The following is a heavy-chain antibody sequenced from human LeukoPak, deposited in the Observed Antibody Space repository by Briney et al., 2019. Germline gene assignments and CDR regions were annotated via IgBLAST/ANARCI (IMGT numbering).Heavy chain of an antibody. CDR3: ARHSIGPKGYYMDV. CDR1: GYTFTGYY. D-gene: IGHD2/OR15-2a*01. CDR2: INPNSGGT. J-gene: IGHJ6*03. V-gene: IGHV1-2*02. Sequence: ASVKVSCKASGYTFTGYYMHWVRQAPGQGLEWMGWINPNSGGTNYAQKFQGRVTMTRDTSISTAYMELSRLRSDDTAVYYCARHSIGPKGYYMDVWGKGTTVTISS.